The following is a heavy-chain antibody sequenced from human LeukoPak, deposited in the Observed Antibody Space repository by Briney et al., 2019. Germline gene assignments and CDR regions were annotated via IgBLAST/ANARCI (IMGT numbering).Heavy chain of an antibody. Sequence: PGGSLRLSCVASGFSLSGYWMHWVRQAPGKGLVWVTRINSDGSSTSYADSVKGRFTVSRDNAKNTLYLRMTSLRADDTAIYYCARGPGPRSGWYGTDYWGQGILVTVSS. CDR1: GFSLSGYW. V-gene: IGHV3-74*01. J-gene: IGHJ4*02. CDR2: INSDGSST. CDR3: ARGPGPRSGWYGTDY. D-gene: IGHD6-19*01.